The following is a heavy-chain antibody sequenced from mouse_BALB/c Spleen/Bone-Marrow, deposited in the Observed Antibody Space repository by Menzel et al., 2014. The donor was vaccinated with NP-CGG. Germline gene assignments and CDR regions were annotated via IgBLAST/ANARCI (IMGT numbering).Heavy chain of an antibody. Sequence: VQLQQSGADIVKPGASVKSSCTTSGFNIEDSYIYWMKQRPEQGLEWIGRIDPANGNTKYDPKFQGKATITVDTSSATAYLQLSSLTSEDTAVYYCARNYGSSLDYWGQGTTLTVSS. V-gene: IGHV14-3*02. CDR3: ARNYGSSLDY. CDR1: GFNIEDSY. J-gene: IGHJ2*01. D-gene: IGHD1-1*01. CDR2: IDPANGNT.